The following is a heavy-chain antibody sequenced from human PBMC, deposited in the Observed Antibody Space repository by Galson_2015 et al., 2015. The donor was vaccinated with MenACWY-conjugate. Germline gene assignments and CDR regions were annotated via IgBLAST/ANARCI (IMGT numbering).Heavy chain of an antibody. CDR3: ATYCSSPSCYANGVY. V-gene: IGHV3-74*01. J-gene: IGHJ4*02. CDR2: INSDGSPA. CDR1: GFTFSRYW. D-gene: IGHD2-2*01. Sequence: SLRLSCAASGFTFSRYWVHWVRQSPGKGLVWVSRINSDGSPADYADSVKGRFTISRDNAKNTLYLQMNSLRAEDTAVYYCATYCSSPSCYANGVYWGQGTLVTVSS.